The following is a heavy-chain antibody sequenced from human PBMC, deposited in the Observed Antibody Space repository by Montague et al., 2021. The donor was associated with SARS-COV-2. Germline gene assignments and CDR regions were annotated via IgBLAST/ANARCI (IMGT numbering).Heavy chain of an antibody. CDR2: IYHSGTT. D-gene: IGHD2-21*01. CDR1: GGSITNNYY. CDR3: ARRHIVASNRAFDY. Sequence: SETLSLTCTVSGGSITNNYYWGWIRQPPGEGLEWIGTIYHSGTTYYNPSLKRRVTISVDTSNNQFSLKLTSVTAADTAVYYCARRHIVASNRAFDYWGQGTLVTVSS. J-gene: IGHJ4*02. V-gene: IGHV4-38-2*02.